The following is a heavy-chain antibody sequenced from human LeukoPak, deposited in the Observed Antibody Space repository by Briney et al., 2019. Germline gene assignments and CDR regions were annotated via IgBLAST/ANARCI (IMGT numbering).Heavy chain of an antibody. J-gene: IGHJ4*02. CDR3: ARDPTLYCSGGSCYGY. D-gene: IGHD2-15*01. CDR2: IYYSGST. Sequence: SSQTLSLTCTVSGGSISSGAYYWSWIRQHPGKGLEWIGYIYYSGSTYYNPSLKSRVTISVDTSQNQFSLELSSVTAADTAVYYCARDPTLYCSGGSCYGYWGQGTLVTVSS. CDR1: GGSISSGAYY. V-gene: IGHV4-31*03.